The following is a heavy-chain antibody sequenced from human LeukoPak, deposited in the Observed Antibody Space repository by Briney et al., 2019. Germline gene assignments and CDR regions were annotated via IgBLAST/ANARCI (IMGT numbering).Heavy chain of an antibody. CDR3: AKQAYCGGDCSTEIDY. V-gene: IGHV3-23*01. CDR1: GFRFSSYA. Sequence: GGSLRLSCAASGFRFSSYAMNWVRQTPGKGLEWVSRISGSGAMTYYADSVEGRFTISRDNSKNTLYLQMNSLRAEDTAVYYCAKQAYCGGDCSTEIDYWGQGALVTVSS. D-gene: IGHD2-21*02. J-gene: IGHJ4*02. CDR2: ISGSGAMT.